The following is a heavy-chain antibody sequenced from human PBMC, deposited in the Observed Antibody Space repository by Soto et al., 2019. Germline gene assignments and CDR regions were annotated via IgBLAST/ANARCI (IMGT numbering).Heavy chain of an antibody. CDR1: NGSISSRSSY. CDR2: IYYIGNT. CDR3: ASLYCSGGSCYRRRGFPGFDP. D-gene: IGHD2-15*01. V-gene: IGHV4-39*01. Sequence: SETLSLTCIVSNGSISSRSSYWGWIRQTPGKGLEWIGSIYYIGNTYYNPSLKSRVTISIDTSKNQFSLKLSSVTAADTAVYYCASLYCSGGSCYRRRGFPGFDPWGQGTLVTVSS. J-gene: IGHJ5*02.